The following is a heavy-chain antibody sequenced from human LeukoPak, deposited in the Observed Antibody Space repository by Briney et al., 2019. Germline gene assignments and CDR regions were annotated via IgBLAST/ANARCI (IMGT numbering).Heavy chain of an antibody. Sequence: EASVKVSCKASGYTFTNYAFSWVRQAPGQGLEWMGWINTNNGNTNYVKRLQGRVTMTTDTSTTTAYMELRSLISDDTAVYYCARKYYYGSGSPEGYWGQGTLVTVSS. J-gene: IGHJ4*02. V-gene: IGHV1-18*01. D-gene: IGHD3-10*01. CDR1: GYTFTNYA. CDR2: INTNNGNT. CDR3: ARKYYYGSGSPEGY.